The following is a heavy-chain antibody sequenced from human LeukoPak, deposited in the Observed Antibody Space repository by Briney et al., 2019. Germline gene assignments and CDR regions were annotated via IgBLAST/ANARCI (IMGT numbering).Heavy chain of an antibody. CDR1: GGSLNGYY. CDR3: AGHVYGEGMVV. Sequence: SETPSLTCSVSGGSLNGYYWGWIRQPPGKGLECIGYSHSSEGTALNASLKSRLTISLDTSKNQFSLTLSFVTAADTAVYFCAGHVYGEGMVVWGKGTTVTVSS. J-gene: IGHJ6*04. CDR2: SHSSEGT. V-gene: IGHV4-59*08. D-gene: IGHD4-17*01.